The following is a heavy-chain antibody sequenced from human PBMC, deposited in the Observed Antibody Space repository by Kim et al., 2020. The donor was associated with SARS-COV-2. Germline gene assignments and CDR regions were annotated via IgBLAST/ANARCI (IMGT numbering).Heavy chain of an antibody. J-gene: IGHJ4*01. CDR1: GGSFSGYY. V-gene: IGHV4-34*01. D-gene: IGHD3-10*01. Sequence: SETLSLTCAVYGGSFSGYYWSWIRQPPGKGLEWIGEINHSGSTNYNPSLKSRVTISVDTSKNQFSLKLSSVTAADTAVYYCARGDYYGSGSYSPLDYWG. CDR2: INHSGST. CDR3: ARGDYYGSGSYSPLDY.